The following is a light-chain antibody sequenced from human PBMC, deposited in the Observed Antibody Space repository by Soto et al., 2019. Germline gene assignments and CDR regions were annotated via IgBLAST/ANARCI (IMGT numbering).Light chain of an antibody. CDR2: WAS. CDR3: HQYADTPRT. CDR1: HSVLYSPNNKNY. J-gene: IGKJ1*01. Sequence: DIVLTQSPDSLAVSLGEMATINCKSSHSVLYSPNNKNYLAWYQKKPGQPPKLLIYWASNRDSGVPDRFSGSWFATDFTLTISSLQAEDVATYYCHQYADTPRTFGQGTKVEIK. V-gene: IGKV4-1*01.